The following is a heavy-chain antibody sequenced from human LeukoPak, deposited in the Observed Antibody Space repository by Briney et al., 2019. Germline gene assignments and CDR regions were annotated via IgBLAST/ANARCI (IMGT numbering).Heavy chain of an antibody. Sequence: PGGSLRLSCAASGFTFSSYSMNWVRQAPGKGLEWVSYISSSSTIYYADSVKGRFTISRDNARNSLYLQMNSLRAQDTAVYFCARRKLAAANPFFDFWGQGTLVTVSS. CDR1: GFTFSSYS. CDR2: ISSSSTI. CDR3: ARRKLAAANPFFDF. D-gene: IGHD6-13*01. V-gene: IGHV3-48*04. J-gene: IGHJ4*02.